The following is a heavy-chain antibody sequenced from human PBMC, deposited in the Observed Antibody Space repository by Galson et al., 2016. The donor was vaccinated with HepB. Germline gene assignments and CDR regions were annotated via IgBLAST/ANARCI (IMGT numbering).Heavy chain of an antibody. V-gene: IGHV3-74*01. J-gene: IGHJ4*02. D-gene: IGHD2-2*01. CDR1: GFAFGSHW. CDR2: INSDGTIS. CDR3: AKDIVVVPAATLDY. Sequence: SLRLSCAASGFAFGSHWMHWVRQDLGKGLVWVSRINSDGTISNYADSVKGRFTISRDNAKNTLYLQMNSLRAEDTAVYYCAKDIVVVPAATLDYWGQGTLVTVSS.